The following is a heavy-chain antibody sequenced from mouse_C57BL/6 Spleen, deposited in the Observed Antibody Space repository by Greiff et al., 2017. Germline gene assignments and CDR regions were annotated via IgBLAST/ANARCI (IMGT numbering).Heavy chain of an antibody. D-gene: IGHD2-1*01. J-gene: IGHJ2*01. V-gene: IGHV1-26*01. Sequence: EVQLQQSGPELVKPGASVKISCKASGYTFTDYYMNWVKQSHGKSLEWIGDINPNNGGTSYNQKFKGKVTLTVDKSSSTAYMELRSLTSEDSAVYYCARGEYYGIYYFDDWGQGSTLTGSS. CDR1: GYTFTDYY. CDR3: ARGEYYGIYYFDD. CDR2: INPNNGGT.